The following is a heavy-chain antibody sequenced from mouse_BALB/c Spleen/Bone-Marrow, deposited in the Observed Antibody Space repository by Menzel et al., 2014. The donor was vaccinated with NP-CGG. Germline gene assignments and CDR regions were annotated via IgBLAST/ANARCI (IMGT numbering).Heavy chain of an antibody. V-gene: IGHV3-8*02. CDR1: GDSITSGY. CDR2: ISYSGST. J-gene: IGHJ4*01. CDR3: ARSGSSGYHYYAMDY. Sequence: DVKLQESGPSLVKPSQTLSLTCSVTGDSITSGYWNWIRKFPGNKLEYMGCISYSGSTYYNPSLKSRISITRDTSKNLYYLQLNSVTTKDTATYYCARSGSSGYHYYAMDYWGQGTSVTVSS. D-gene: IGHD3-1*01.